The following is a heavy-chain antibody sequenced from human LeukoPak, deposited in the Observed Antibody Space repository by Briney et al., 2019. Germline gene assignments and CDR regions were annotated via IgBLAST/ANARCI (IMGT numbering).Heavy chain of an antibody. V-gene: IGHV3-7*01. Sequence: PGGSLRLSCAASGFTFSSYSMNWVRRAPGKGREWVANIKQDGSEKSSVDSVKGRFTISRDNDKNSLYVQMNSLRVEDTAVYYCAREGPGGFDIWGQGTMVTVSS. J-gene: IGHJ3*02. CDR3: AREGPGGFDI. D-gene: IGHD3-10*01. CDR1: GFTFSSYS. CDR2: IKQDGSEK.